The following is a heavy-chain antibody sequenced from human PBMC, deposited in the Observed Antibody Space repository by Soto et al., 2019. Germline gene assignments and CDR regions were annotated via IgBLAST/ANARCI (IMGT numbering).Heavy chain of an antibody. CDR2: IYYSGST. J-gene: IGHJ6*02. V-gene: IGHV4-31*03. D-gene: IGHD2-21*02. CDR3: ARANYCGGDCYPGENYYYYGMDV. Sequence: QVQLQESGPGLVKPSQTLSLTCTVSGGSISSGGYYWSWIRQHPGKGLEWIGYIYYSGSTYYNPSLKSRVTISVDTSKNQFSLKLSSVTAADTAVYYCARANYCGGDCYPGENYYYYGMDVWGQGTTVTVSS. CDR1: GGSISSGGYY.